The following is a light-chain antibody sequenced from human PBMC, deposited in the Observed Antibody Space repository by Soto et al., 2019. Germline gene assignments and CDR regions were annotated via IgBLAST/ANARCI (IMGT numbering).Light chain of an antibody. CDR1: SSDVGGYNY. CDR2: EVS. Sequence: QSALTQPASVSGSPGQSITISCTGTSSDVGGYNYVSWYQQHPGKAPKLMIYEVSNRPSGVSNRFSGSKSGNTASLTISGLHTEDEAVYYCSSYTSSSTLVFGTGTKLTVL. V-gene: IGLV2-14*01. CDR3: SSYTSSSTLV. J-gene: IGLJ1*01.